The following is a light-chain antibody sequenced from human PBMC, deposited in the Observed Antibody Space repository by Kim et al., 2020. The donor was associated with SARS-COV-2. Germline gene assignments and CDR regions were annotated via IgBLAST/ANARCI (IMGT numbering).Light chain of an antibody. CDR2: AVS. CDR3: ISYTSSSHRV. J-gene: IGLJ3*02. CDR1: SSDVGGYNY. V-gene: IGLV2-14*03. Sequence: QSALTQPASVSGSPGQSITISCTGTSSDVGGYNYVSWYQQHPGKAPKIMIYAVSNRPSGVPNRFSGSKSGKTASLTISGLQAEDAADYYCISYTSSSHRVCGGGTKLTVL.